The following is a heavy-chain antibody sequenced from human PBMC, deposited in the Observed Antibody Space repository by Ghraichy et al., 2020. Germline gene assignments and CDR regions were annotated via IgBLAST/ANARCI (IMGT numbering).Heavy chain of an antibody. Sequence: GGSLRLSCTASGFTFGNYAMSWVRQAPGKGLEWVSGISDNSVHTWYADSAKGRFTISRDDSENTVYLQMNSLRAEDTAVYYCAKDYPRFTDSDTFFDYWGQGTLVTVSS. CDR2: ISDNSVHT. CDR3: AKDYPRFTDSDTFFDY. V-gene: IGHV3-23*01. J-gene: IGHJ4*02. CDR1: GFTFGNYA. D-gene: IGHD2/OR15-2a*01.